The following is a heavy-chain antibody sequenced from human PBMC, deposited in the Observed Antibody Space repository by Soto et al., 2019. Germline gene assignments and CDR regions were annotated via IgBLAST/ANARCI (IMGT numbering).Heavy chain of an antibody. Sequence: EVQLLESGGGLLQPGGSLRLSCAASGFTFSNYAMSWVRQAPGKGLEWVSAISGSGGSTYYADSLKGRFTISRDNSKNTLYLQMNRLRAEDTAVYYCAKDSTGDYLDRRGYYRLRDENWGQGTLVTVSS. J-gene: IGHJ4*02. CDR1: GFTFSNYA. CDR3: AKDSTGDYLDRRGYYRLRDEN. D-gene: IGHD3-22*01. V-gene: IGHV3-23*01. CDR2: ISGSGGST.